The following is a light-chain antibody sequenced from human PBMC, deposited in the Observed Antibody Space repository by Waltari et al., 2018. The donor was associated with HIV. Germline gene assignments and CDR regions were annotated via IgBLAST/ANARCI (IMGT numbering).Light chain of an antibody. V-gene: IGLV2-14*01. CDR2: EVS. J-gene: IGLJ1*01. CDR1: NRDVGASAY. CDR3: SSFTTSITLL. Sequence: QSALTQPASVSGSPGQSITISCTGTNRDVGASAYVSWYQHHPGKAPKLIIYEVSNRPSGVSDRFSGSKSGNTASLTISGLQAEDEADYYCSSFTTSITLLFATGTKVTVL.